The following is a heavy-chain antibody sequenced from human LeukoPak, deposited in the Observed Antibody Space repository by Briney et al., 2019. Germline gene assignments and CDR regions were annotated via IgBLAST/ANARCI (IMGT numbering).Heavy chain of an antibody. Sequence: NPSQTLSLTCTVSGGSISTPGYYWSWIRQHPGKGLEWIGGISYTGSTYYNPSLKSRVTISVDTSKNQFSLKLSSVTATDTAVYFCARALGSGRPYYFDYWGQGALVTVSS. CDR3: ARALGSGRPYYFDY. CDR2: ISYTGST. D-gene: IGHD3-10*01. V-gene: IGHV4-39*01. J-gene: IGHJ4*02. CDR1: GGSISTPGYY.